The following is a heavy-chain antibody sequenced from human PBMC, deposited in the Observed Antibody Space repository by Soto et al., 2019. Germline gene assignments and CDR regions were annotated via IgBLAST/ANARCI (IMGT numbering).Heavy chain of an antibody. J-gene: IGHJ4*02. D-gene: IGHD3-22*01. CDR1: GVSISSGGYY. CDR3: AREYYYDSSGFDY. Sequence: PSETLSLTCTVSGVSISSGGYYWTWIRQHPQKGLEWIGHIYYSGSTYYNPSLKSRVTVSVDTSKNQFSLKLGSVTAADTAVYYCAREYYYDSSGFDYWGQGTLVTVSS. V-gene: IGHV4-31*03. CDR2: IYYSGST.